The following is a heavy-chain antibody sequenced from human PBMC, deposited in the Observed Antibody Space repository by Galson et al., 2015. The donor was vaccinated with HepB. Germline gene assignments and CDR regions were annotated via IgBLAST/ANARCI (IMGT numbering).Heavy chain of an antibody. CDR3: TTVGYYGSGSYYNQVY. D-gene: IGHD3-10*01. V-gene: IGHV3-15*07. J-gene: IGHJ4*02. Sequence: SRRLSCAASGFTFSNAWMNWVRQAPGKGLEWVGRIKRKTDGGTTDYAAPVKGRFTISRDDSKNTLYLQMNSLNNEDTAVYYCTTVGYYGSGSYYNQVYWGQGTLVTVSS. CDR1: GFTFSNAW. CDR2: IKRKTDGGTT.